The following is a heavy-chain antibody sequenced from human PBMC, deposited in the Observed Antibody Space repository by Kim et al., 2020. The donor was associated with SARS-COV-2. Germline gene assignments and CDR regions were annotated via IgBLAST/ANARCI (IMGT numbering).Heavy chain of an antibody. CDR3: ASLSTDQGEEELVSRLYYYYYGVDV. D-gene: IGHD3-9*01. CDR1: GGSFSGYY. V-gene: IGHV4-34*01. Sequence: SETLSLTCAVYGGSFSGYYWSWIRQPPGKGLEWIGEINQSGSTNYNPSLKSRVTISVDTSKNQFSLKLSSVTAADTAVYYCASLSTDQGEEELVSRLYYYYYGVDVWGQGTTVTVSS. CDR2: INQSGST. J-gene: IGHJ6*02.